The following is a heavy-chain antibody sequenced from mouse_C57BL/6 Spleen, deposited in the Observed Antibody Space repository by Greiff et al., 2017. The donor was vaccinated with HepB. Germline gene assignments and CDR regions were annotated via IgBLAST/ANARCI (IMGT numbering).Heavy chain of an antibody. J-gene: IGHJ4*01. D-gene: IGHD2-4*01. CDR1: GFTFSDYG. CDR3: AKIYYDDERAMDY. CDR2: ISSGSSTI. Sequence: EVKLVESGGGLVKPGGSLKLSCAASGFTFSDYGMHWVRQAPEKGLEWVAYISSGSSTIYYADTVKGRFTISRDNAKNTLFLQMTSLRSEDTAMYYCAKIYYDDERAMDYWGQGTSVTVSS. V-gene: IGHV5-17*01.